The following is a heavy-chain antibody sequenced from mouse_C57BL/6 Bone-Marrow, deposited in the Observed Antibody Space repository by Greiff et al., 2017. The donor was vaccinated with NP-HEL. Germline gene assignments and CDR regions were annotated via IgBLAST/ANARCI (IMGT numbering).Heavy chain of an antibody. D-gene: IGHD2-3*01. CDR3: ARLYDGYPYWYFDV. J-gene: IGHJ1*03. V-gene: IGHV1-82*01. CDR1: GYAFSSSW. Sequence: QVQLQQSGPELVKPGASVKISCKASGYAFSSSWMNWVKQRPGKGLEWIGRIYPGDGDTNYIGKFKGKATLPADKSSSTAYMQLSSLTSEDSAFYFCARLYDGYPYWYFDVWGTGTTVTVSS. CDR2: IYPGDGDT.